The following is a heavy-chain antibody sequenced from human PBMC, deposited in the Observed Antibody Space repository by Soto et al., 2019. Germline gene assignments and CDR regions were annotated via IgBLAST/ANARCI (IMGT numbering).Heavy chain of an antibody. CDR3: ARDCDNGDLGAFDI. CDR2: IKQDGSEK. CDR1: GFTFSSYW. J-gene: IGHJ3*02. V-gene: IGHV3-7*05. D-gene: IGHD2-8*01. Sequence: EVQLVESGGGLVQPGGSLRLSCAASGFTFSSYWMSWVRQAPGKGLEWVANIKQDGSEKYYVDSVKGRFTISRDNAKNSLYLQMNSLRAEDTAVYYCARDCDNGDLGAFDIWGQGTMVTVSS.